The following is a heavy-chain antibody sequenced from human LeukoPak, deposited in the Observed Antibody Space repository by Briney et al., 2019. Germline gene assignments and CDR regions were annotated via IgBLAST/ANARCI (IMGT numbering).Heavy chain of an antibody. Sequence: GGSLRLSCAASGFTVSSNYMTWARQAPGKGLDWVSVLYSGGTTYYADSVKGRFTISRHNSKNTLFLQMNSLRAEDTAVYYCARAGCSGGVCLYYFDYWGRGTLVTVAS. CDR3: ARAGCSGGVCLYYFDY. CDR2: LYSGGTT. CDR1: GFTVSSNY. V-gene: IGHV3-53*04. D-gene: IGHD2-21*01. J-gene: IGHJ4*02.